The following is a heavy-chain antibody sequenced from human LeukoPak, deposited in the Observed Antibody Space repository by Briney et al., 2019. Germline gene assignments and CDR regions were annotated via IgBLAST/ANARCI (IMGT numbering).Heavy chain of an antibody. Sequence: GGSLRLSCSASGFTFNRFYLHWVRQAPGKGPEFVSHISSNGATTYYADSVKGRFTISRDNSKNTLYLQMSSLRADDTAVYYCVKDRSIAAPNNDFFDSWGQGALVTVSS. CDR3: VKDRSIAAPNNDFFDS. V-gene: IGHV3-64D*06. D-gene: IGHD6-6*01. CDR2: ISSNGATT. CDR1: GFTFNRFY. J-gene: IGHJ4*02.